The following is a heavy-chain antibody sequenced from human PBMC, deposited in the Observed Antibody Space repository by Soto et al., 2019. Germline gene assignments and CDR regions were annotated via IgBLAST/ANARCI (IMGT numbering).Heavy chain of an antibody. V-gene: IGHV1-18*01. D-gene: IGHD4-17*01. CDR1: GYTFTSYG. Sequence: QVQLVQSGAEVKKPGASVKVSCKASGYTFTSYGISWVRQAPGQGLEWMGWISAYNGNTNYAQKLQGRVTMTTDTSTSTAYMELRILRSDDTAVYYCARVKDYGDYPYYFDYWGQGTLVTVSS. J-gene: IGHJ4*02. CDR2: ISAYNGNT. CDR3: ARVKDYGDYPYYFDY.